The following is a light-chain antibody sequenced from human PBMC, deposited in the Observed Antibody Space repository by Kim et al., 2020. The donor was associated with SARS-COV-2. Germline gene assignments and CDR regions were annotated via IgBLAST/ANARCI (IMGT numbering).Light chain of an antibody. Sequence: SYVLTQPPSVSVAPGEAAKIPCAGNNIGNKNVQWYQQKAGQAPVLVISHDSDRPSEIPDRFSGSNSENTATLTISRVEAGDEAYYYCQVWDGSTDHYVFGTGTKVTVL. V-gene: IGLV3-21*04. CDR2: HDS. J-gene: IGLJ1*01. CDR1: NIGNKN. CDR3: QVWDGSTDHYV.